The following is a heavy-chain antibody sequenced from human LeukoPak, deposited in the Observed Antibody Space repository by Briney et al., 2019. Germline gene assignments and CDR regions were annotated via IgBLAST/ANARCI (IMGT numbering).Heavy chain of an antibody. J-gene: IGHJ4*02. Sequence: GGSLRLSCAASEFTFSNYGINWVRQAPGKGLEWVSYISSSGSTIHYADSVKGRVTITSDNAKNSLYLQMYSLRAEDTAVYYCARSSGWLIDYWGQGTLVTVSS. CDR3: ARSSGWLIDY. CDR2: ISSSGSTI. D-gene: IGHD6-19*01. CDR1: EFTFSNYG. V-gene: IGHV3-48*03.